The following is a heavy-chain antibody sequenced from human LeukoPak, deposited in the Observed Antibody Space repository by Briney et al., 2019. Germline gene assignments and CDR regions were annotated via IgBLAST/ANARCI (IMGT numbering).Heavy chain of an antibody. V-gene: IGHV3-23*01. CDR3: AKESYYDFWSPSYGMDV. D-gene: IGHD3-3*01. CDR2: ISGSGST. J-gene: IGHJ6*02. Sequence: GGSLRLSCAASGFTFSSYAMSWVRQAPGKGLEWVSAISGSGSTYYADSVKGRFTISRDNSKNTLYLQMNSLRAEDTAVYYCAKESYYDFWSPSYGMDVWGQRTTVTVSS. CDR1: GFTFSSYA.